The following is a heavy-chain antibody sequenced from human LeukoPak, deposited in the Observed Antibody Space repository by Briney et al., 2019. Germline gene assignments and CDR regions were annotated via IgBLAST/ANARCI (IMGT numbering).Heavy chain of an antibody. J-gene: IGHJ6*02. CDR2: MNPNSGNT. Sequence: ASVKVSCKASGYTFTSYDINWVRQATGQGLEWMGWMNPNSGNTGYAQKFQGRVTMTRNTSISTAYMELSSLRSEDTAVYYCARGPYYSGRPLNDVPLYGMDVWGQGTTVTVSS. D-gene: IGHD1-1*01. CDR3: ARGPYYSGRPLNDVPLYGMDV. V-gene: IGHV1-8*01. CDR1: GYTFTSYD.